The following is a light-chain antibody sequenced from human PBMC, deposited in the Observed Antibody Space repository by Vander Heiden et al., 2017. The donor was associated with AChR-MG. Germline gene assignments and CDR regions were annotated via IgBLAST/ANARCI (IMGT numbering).Light chain of an antibody. V-gene: IGKV3-15*01. CDR3: QQYNNRPPLT. Sequence: IVITQSPATLSVSPGERATLSCSTSHSVSSNYAWYQQKPRQAPRLLIYGASTRANGIPARLSGSRSGTEYTLTISSMQYEDFAVYYCQQYNNRPPLTFGGGTKVEIK. CDR1: HSVSSN. J-gene: IGKJ4*01. CDR2: GAS.